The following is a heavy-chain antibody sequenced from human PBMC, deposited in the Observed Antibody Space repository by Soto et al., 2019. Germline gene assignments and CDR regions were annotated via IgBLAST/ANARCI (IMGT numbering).Heavy chain of an antibody. V-gene: IGHV4-31*03. Sequence: SETLSLTCTVSGGSISSGGYYWSWIRQHPGKGLEWIGYIYYSGSTYYNPSLKGRVTISVDTSKNQFSLKLSSVTAADTAVYYCARDSGGDWFDPWGQGTLVTVSS. CDR2: IYYSGST. D-gene: IGHD2-8*02. J-gene: IGHJ5*02. CDR1: GGSISSGGYY. CDR3: ARDSGGDWFDP.